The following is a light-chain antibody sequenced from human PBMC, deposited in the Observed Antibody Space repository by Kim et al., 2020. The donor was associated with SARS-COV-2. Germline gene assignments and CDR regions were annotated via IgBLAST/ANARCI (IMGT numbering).Light chain of an antibody. Sequence: QRVTISCTGSSSNIGAGYDVHWYQQLPGTAPKLLIYGNSNRPSGAPDRFSGSKSGTSASLAITGLQAEDEADYYCQSYDSSLSGWVFGGGTQLTVL. J-gene: IGLJ3*02. CDR1: SSNIGAGYD. CDR3: QSYDSSLSGWV. V-gene: IGLV1-40*01. CDR2: GNS.